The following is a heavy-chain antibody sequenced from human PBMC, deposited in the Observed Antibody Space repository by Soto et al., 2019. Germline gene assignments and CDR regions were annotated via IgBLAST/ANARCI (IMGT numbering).Heavy chain of an antibody. V-gene: IGHV3-30*18. Sequence: GGSLRLSCAASGFTFSSYGMHWVRQAPGKGLEWVAVISYDGSNKYYADSVKGRFTISRDNSMNTLYLQMNSLRAEDTAVYYCAKSGWSGWTDYYYYYYMDVWGKGTTVTVSS. CDR2: ISYDGSNK. CDR3: AKSGWSGWTDYYYYYYMDV. CDR1: GFTFSSYG. D-gene: IGHD3-3*01. J-gene: IGHJ6*03.